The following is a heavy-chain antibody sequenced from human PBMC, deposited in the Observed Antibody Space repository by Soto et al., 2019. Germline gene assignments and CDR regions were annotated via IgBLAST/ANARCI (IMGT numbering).Heavy chain of an antibody. CDR2: ISAYNGNT. CDR1: GYTFTSYG. V-gene: IGHV1-18*01. CDR3: ARAGWVATITGTQYYYYYMDV. J-gene: IGHJ6*03. Sequence: ASVKVSCKASGYTFTSYGISWVRQAPGQGLEWMGLISAYNGNTNYAQKLQGRVTMTTDTSTSTAYMELRSLRSDDTAVYYCARAGWVATITGTQYYYYYMDVWGKGTTVTVSS. D-gene: IGHD5-12*01.